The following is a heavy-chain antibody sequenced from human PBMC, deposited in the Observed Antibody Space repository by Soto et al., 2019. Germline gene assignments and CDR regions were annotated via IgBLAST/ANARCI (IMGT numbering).Heavy chain of an antibody. J-gene: IGHJ3*02. Sequence: PSETLSLTCAVSGGSISSSNWWSWVRQPPGKGLEWIGEIYHSGSTNYNPSLKSRVTISVDKSKNQFSLKLSSVTAADTAVYYCARARITYYYDSSGYHHDAFDIWGQGTMVTVSS. V-gene: IGHV4-4*02. CDR1: GGSISSSNW. CDR3: ARARITYYYDSSGYHHDAFDI. D-gene: IGHD3-22*01. CDR2: IYHSGST.